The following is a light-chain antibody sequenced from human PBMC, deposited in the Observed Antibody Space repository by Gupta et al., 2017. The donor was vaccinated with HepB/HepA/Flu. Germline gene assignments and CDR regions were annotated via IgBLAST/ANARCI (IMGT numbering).Light chain of an antibody. CDR1: SSDIGGYDH. CDR3: SSYTRSTSMGVV. V-gene: IGLV2-14*03. J-gene: IGLJ2*01. Sequence: QSALTQPASVSGSPGQSITISFTGTSSDIGGYDHVSWYHHHPAKAPNLLIYDVNDWHSGVSDRFSGSKSGTTAAVTISGLQAEDEADYYYSSYTRSTSMGVVFGGGTKLTVL. CDR2: DVN.